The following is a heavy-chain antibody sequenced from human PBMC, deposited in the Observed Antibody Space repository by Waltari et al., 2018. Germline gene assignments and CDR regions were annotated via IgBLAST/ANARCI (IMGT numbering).Heavy chain of an antibody. J-gene: IGHJ6*03. CDR2: IIPIFGTA. D-gene: IGHD1-1*01. V-gene: IGHV1-69*12. CDR1: GGTFSSYA. CDR3: ASSSGNWRPPYIYYYYYYMDV. Sequence: QVQLVQSGAEVKKPGSSVKVSCKASGGTFSSYAISWVRQAPGQGLEWMGGIIPIFGTANYAQKFQGRVTITADESTSTAYMELSSLRSEDTAVYYCASSSGNWRPPYIYYYYYYMDVWGKGTTVTISS.